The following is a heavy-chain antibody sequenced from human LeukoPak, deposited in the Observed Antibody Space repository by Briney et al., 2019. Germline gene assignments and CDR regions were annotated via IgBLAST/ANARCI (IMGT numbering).Heavy chain of an antibody. J-gene: IGHJ4*02. CDR1: GGTFSSYA. Sequence: SVKVSCKASGGTFSSYAISWVRQAPGQGLEWMGRIIPILGIANYAQKFQGRVTITADKSTSTAYMELRSLRSDDTAVYYCARGSLSVIAAAGYDYWGQGTLVTVSS. D-gene: IGHD6-13*01. V-gene: IGHV1-69*04. CDR3: ARGSLSVIAAAGYDY. CDR2: IIPILGIA.